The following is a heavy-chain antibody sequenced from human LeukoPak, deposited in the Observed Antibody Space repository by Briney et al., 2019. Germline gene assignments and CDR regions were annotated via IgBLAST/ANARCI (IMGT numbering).Heavy chain of an antibody. CDR2: IYYSGST. J-gene: IGHJ4*02. D-gene: IGHD3-10*01. CDR1: GGSFSGYY. V-gene: IGHV4-59*01. Sequence: PSETLSLTCAVDGGSFSGYYWSWIRQPPGKGLEWIGYIYYSGSTNYNPSLKSRVTISLDTSKNQFSLKLNSVTAADTPVYYCASHYGSGSFYSPFDYWGQGTLVTVSS. CDR3: ASHYGSGSFYSPFDY.